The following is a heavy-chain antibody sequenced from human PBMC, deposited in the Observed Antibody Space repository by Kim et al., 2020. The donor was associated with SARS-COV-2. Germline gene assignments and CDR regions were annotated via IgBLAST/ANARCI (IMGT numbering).Heavy chain of an antibody. CDR2: IGSGGST. V-gene: IGHV3-23*01. CDR3: TKLVTPTWIRCGMDV. J-gene: IGHJ6*02. D-gene: IGHD5-18*01. CDR1: GFTFSNYA. Sequence: GGSLRLSCAASGFTFSNYAMTWVRQAPGKGLEWVSTIGSGGSTYYADSAKGRFTISRDNSKNTLYLQMNSLRAEDTAVYYCTKLVTPTWIRCGMDVWGQGTTVTVSS.